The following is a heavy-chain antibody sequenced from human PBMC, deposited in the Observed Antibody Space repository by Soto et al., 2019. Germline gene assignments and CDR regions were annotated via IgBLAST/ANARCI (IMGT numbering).Heavy chain of an antibody. CDR1: GFTFSSYA. J-gene: IGHJ4*02. CDR3: AKLGTHTPGAFWSGYYPNFDY. CDR2: ISGSGGST. Sequence: GGSLRLSCAASGFTFSSYAMSWVRQAPGKGLEWVSAISGSGGSTYYADSVKGRFTISRDNSKNTLYLQMNSLRAEDTAVYYCAKLGTHTPGAFWSGYYPNFDYWGQGTLVTVSS. D-gene: IGHD3-3*01. V-gene: IGHV3-23*01.